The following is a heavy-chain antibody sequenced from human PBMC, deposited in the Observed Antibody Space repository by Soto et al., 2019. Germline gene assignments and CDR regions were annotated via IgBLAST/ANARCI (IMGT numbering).Heavy chain of an antibody. J-gene: IGHJ4*02. CDR1: GYSFTSYW. V-gene: IGHV5-51*01. D-gene: IGHD6-19*01. CDR2: IYPGDSDT. CDR3: ARPIYHPNSLGSGWYFDY. Sequence: GESLKISCKGSGYSFTSYWIGWVRQMPGKGLEWMGIIYPGDSDTRYSPSFQGQVTISADKSISTAYLQWSSLKASDTAMYYCARPIYHPNSLGSGWYFDYWGQGTLVTVSS.